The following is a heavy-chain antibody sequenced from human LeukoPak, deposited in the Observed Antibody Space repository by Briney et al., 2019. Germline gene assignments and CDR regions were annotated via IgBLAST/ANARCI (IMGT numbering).Heavy chain of an antibody. CDR1: GGTFSSYA. CDR3: ATAPSRLRYFDWLFDY. V-gene: IGHV1-69*13. D-gene: IGHD3-9*01. Sequence: ASVKVSCKASGGTFSSYAISWVRQAPGQGLEWMGGIIPIFGTANYAQKFQGRVTITADESTSTAYVELSSLRSEDTAVYYCATAPSRLRYFDWLFDYWGQGTLVTVSS. J-gene: IGHJ4*02. CDR2: IIPIFGTA.